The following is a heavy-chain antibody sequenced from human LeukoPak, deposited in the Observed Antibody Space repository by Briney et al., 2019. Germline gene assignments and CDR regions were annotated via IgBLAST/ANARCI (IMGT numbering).Heavy chain of an antibody. D-gene: IGHD6-13*01. V-gene: IGHV5-51*01. CDR1: GYIFTSYW. J-gene: IGHJ4*02. CDR2: FYPGDSDT. Sequence: GESLKISCKVSGYIFTSYWIAWVRQTPGKGLEWMGIFYPGDSDTRYSPSFQGKVAISADKSISTAYLQWSSVKASDTAMYYGARLGSSAWFPVDYWGQGTLVTVSS. CDR3: ARLGSSAWFPVDY.